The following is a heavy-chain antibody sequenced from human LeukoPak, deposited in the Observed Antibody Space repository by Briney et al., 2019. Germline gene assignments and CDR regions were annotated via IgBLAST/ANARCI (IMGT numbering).Heavy chain of an antibody. J-gene: IGHJ4*02. D-gene: IGHD3-22*01. Sequence: KTSETLSLTCTVSGGSISSSSYYWGWIRQPPGKGREWIGRIYYSGSTYYNPSLKSRVTISVDTSKNQFSLKLSSVTAADTAVYYCARRRLGRYDSSGYYDYWGQGTLVTVSS. V-gene: IGHV4-39*01. CDR2: IYYSGST. CDR3: ARRRLGRYDSSGYYDY. CDR1: GGSISSSSYY.